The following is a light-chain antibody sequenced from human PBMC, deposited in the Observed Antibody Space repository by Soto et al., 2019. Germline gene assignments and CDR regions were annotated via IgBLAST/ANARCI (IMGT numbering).Light chain of an antibody. CDR3: QTWGTGILV. CDR1: SGHSSYA. V-gene: IGLV4-69*01. Sequence: QSVLTQSPSASASLGASVKLTCTLSSGHSSYAIAWHQQQPEKGPRYLMKLNSDGRHSKGDGIPDLFSGSSSGTERYLTISSLQSEDEADYYCQTWGTGILVFGGGTKVTVL. J-gene: IGLJ2*01. CDR2: LNSDGRH.